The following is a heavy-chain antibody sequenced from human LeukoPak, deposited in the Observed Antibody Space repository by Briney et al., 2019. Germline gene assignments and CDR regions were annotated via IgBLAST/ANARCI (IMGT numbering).Heavy chain of an antibody. V-gene: IGHV3-33*06. CDR3: AKDSSSSLDH. D-gene: IGHD6-6*01. J-gene: IGHJ4*02. CDR2: IWYDGNNE. Sequence: GGSLRLSCAASGFTFSTFGMHWVRRAPGKGLEWVAVIWYDGNNEYYADSVKGRFAISRDNSNNMLFLQMYSLRAEDTAVYYCAKDSSSSLDHWGQGTLVTVSS. CDR1: GFTFSTFG.